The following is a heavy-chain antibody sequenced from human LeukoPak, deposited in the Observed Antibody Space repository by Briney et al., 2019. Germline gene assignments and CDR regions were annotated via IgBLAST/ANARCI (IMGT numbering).Heavy chain of an antibody. D-gene: IGHD3-22*01. CDR1: GFTFSDDW. V-gene: IGHV3-30*02. CDR2: IRYDGGNK. J-gene: IGHJ4*02. CDR3: AKVTYDSSGYNDY. Sequence: GGSLRLSCAASGFTFSDDWMNWVRQAPGKGLEWVAFIRYDGGNKYYADSVKGRFTISRDNSKNTLYLQMNSLRAEDTAVYYCAKVTYDSSGYNDYWGQGTLVTVSS.